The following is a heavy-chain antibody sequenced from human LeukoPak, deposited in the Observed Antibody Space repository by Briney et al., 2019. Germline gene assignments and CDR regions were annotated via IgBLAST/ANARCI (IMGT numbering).Heavy chain of an antibody. CDR3: TRSIVVAAGDAFDI. J-gene: IGHJ3*02. Sequence: GGSLRLSCTASGFTFGDYAMSWFRQAPGKGLEWVGFIRSKAYGGTTEYAASVKGRFTISRDDSKSIVYLQMNSLKTEDTAVYYCTRSIVVAAGDAFDIWGQGTMVTVSS. V-gene: IGHV3-49*03. CDR1: GFTFGDYA. D-gene: IGHD3-22*01. CDR2: IRSKAYGGTT.